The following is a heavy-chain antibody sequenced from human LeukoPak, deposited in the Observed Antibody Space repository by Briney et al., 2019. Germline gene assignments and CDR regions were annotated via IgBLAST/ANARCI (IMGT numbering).Heavy chain of an antibody. CDR2: ISAYNGNT. J-gene: IGHJ4*02. CDR3: ARTYTTDYGEPNFDY. CDR1: GYTFTSYG. D-gene: IGHD4-17*01. V-gene: IGHV1-18*01. Sequence: ASVKVSCKASGYTFTSYGISWVRQAPGQGLEWMGWISAYNGNTNHAQKLQGRVTMTTDTSTSTAYMELRSLRSDDTAVYYCARTYTTDYGEPNFDYWGQGTLVTVSS.